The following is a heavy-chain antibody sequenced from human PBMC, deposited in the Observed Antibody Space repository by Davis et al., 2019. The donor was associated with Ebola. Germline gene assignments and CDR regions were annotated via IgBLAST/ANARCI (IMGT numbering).Heavy chain of an antibody. CDR3: ASPRTLLRGWGEASAFDS. D-gene: IGHD3-16*01. Sequence: PSETLSLTCTVFGGSISSGSYYWGWIRQPPGKGLEWIGSLSYSGSTYYNPSLKSRVTISVDTSKNQFSLKLSSVTAADTAVYYCASPRTLLRGWGEASAFDSWGQGTLVTVSS. J-gene: IGHJ4*02. CDR2: LSYSGST. V-gene: IGHV4-39*01. CDR1: GGSISSGSYY.